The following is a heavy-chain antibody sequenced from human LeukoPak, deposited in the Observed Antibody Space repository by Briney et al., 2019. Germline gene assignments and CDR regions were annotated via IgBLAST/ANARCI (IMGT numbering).Heavy chain of an antibody. J-gene: IGHJ4*02. CDR1: GGSISSGDYY. Sequence: SQTLSLTCTVSGGSISSGDYYWSWIRQPPGKGLEWIGEINHSGSTNYNPSLKSRVTISVDTSKNQFSLKLSSVTAADTAVYYCARYKFGYYGSGSYFDYWGQGTLVTVSS. V-gene: IGHV4-30-4*08. CDR2: INHSGST. CDR3: ARYKFGYYGSGSYFDY. D-gene: IGHD3-10*01.